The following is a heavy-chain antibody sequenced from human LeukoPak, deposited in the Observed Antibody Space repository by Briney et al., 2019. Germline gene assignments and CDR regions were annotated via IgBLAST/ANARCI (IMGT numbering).Heavy chain of an antibody. D-gene: IGHD1-26*01. Sequence: GASVTVSFKASGYTFTTYGISWVRQAPGQGLEWMGWIGGYNGNTKYAQKLQGRVTLTTDTATSTAYMDLKSLRSDDTAVYYCARDQMGGTYYGYFQHWGQGTLVTVSS. V-gene: IGHV1-18*01. CDR2: IGGYNGNT. CDR3: ARDQMGGTYYGYFQH. J-gene: IGHJ1*01. CDR1: GYTFTTYG.